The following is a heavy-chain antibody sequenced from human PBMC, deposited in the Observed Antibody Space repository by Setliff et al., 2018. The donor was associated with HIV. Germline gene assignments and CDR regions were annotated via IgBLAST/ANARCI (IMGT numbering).Heavy chain of an antibody. CDR3: ARYDSSGYYPSNYYYGMDV. CDR1: GYIFGNYG. D-gene: IGHD3-22*01. J-gene: IGHJ6*02. CDR2: ISAYNGNT. V-gene: IGHV1-18*01. Sequence: ASVKVSCKASGYIFGNYGINWVRQAPGQGLEWMGWISAYNGNTNYAQKLQGRVTITADTSSITVYMELRSLRSDDTAVYYCARYDSSGYYPSNYYYGMDVWGQGTTVTVSS.